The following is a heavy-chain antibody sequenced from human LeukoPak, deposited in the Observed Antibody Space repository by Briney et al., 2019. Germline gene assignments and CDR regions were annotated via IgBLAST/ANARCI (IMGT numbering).Heavy chain of an antibody. CDR1: GGSISSYY. J-gene: IGHJ4*02. Sequence: SETLSLTCTVSGGSISSYYWSWIRQPPGKGLEWIGYIYYSGSTNYNPSLKSRVTISVDTSKNQFSLKLSSVTAADTAVYYCARGEDGTGDYRPTYFDSWGQGTLVTVSS. CDR3: ARGEDGTGDYRPTYFDS. V-gene: IGHV4-59*01. CDR2: IYYSGST. D-gene: IGHD4-17*01.